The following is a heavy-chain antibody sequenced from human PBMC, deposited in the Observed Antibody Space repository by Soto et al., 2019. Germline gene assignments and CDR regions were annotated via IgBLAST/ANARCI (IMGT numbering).Heavy chain of an antibody. V-gene: IGHV3-7*03. J-gene: IGHJ4*02. CDR2: IKPDGSET. D-gene: IGHD1-7*01. Sequence: PVGSLRLSCAASGFTFSNIWMTWVRQFSGKGLEWVASIKPDGSETHYVDSVKGRFTISRDNAKNSLYLQMNSLTAGDTATYYCATDLNWDSTWGPGTLVTVSS. CDR3: ATDLNWDST. CDR1: GFTFSNIW.